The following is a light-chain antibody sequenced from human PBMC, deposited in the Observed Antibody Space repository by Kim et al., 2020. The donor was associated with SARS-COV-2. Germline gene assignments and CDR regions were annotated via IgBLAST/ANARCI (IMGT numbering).Light chain of an antibody. CDR1: QGIRND. Sequence: AIQMTQSPSSLSVSVGDRVTITCRASQGIRNDLGWYQQKPGKAPKLLIYAASSLQSGVPSRFSGSGSGTDFTLIISSLQPEDFATYYCLQDYNYPMTFGQGTKVDIK. J-gene: IGKJ1*01. CDR3: LQDYNYPMT. V-gene: IGKV1-6*01. CDR2: AAS.